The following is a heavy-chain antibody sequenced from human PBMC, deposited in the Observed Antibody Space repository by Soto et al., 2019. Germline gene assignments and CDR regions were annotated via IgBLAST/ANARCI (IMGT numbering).Heavy chain of an antibody. D-gene: IGHD3-10*01. CDR3: AKHYTVVRGIS. Sequence: PGGSLRLSCAASGFSFSDYDMSWVRQAPGMGLEWVSAINGRGSSTYHADSVKGRFTISRDNSKNTLYLRMDSLRPEDTAVYYCAKHYTVVRGISWGQGTLVTVSS. J-gene: IGHJ4*02. V-gene: IGHV3-23*01. CDR1: GFSFSDYD. CDR2: INGRGSST.